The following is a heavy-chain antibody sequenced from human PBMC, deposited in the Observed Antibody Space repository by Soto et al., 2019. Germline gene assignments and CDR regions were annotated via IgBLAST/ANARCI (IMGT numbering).Heavy chain of an antibody. CDR3: ARDGEVATSNTYYDY. CDR1: GGPFSSSA. Sequence: ASVKVSCKASGGPFSSSAISWVRQAPGQGLEWMGGIIPIFGTANYAQKFQGRVTITADESTSTAYMELSSLRSEDTAVYYCARDGEVATSNTYYDYWGQGTLVTVSS. CDR2: IIPIFGTA. V-gene: IGHV1-69*13. J-gene: IGHJ4*02. D-gene: IGHD5-12*01.